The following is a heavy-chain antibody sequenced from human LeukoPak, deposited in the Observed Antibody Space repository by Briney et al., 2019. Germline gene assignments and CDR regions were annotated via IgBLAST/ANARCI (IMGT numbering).Heavy chain of an antibody. V-gene: IGHV4-31*03. D-gene: IGHD2-2*02. Sequence: SETLSLTCTVSGGSISSSSYYWGWIRQHPGKGLEWIGYIYYSGSTYYNPSLKSRVTISVDTSKNQFSLKLSSVTAADTAVYYCARGHCSSTSCYKLFQHWGQGTLVTVSS. CDR1: GGSISSSSYY. J-gene: IGHJ1*01. CDR3: ARGHCSSTSCYKLFQH. CDR2: IYYSGST.